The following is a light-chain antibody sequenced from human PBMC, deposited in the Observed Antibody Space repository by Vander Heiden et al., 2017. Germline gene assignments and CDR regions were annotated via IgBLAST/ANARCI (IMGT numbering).Light chain of an antibody. CDR3: QQCGRSPRLT. CDR2: GAS. CDR1: QSVSRTY. J-gene: IGKJ4*01. V-gene: IGKV3-20*01. Sequence: EIVLTQSPGTLSLSPGERATLSCRASQSVSRTYLAWYQQKPGQAPRLLIYGASSRATGIPDRFSGSGYGTDFTLTISRLDPEDFAVYYCQQCGRSPRLTFGGGTKVEIK.